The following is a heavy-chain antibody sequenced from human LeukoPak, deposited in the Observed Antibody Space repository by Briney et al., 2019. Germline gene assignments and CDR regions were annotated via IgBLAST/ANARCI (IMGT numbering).Heavy chain of an antibody. CDR1: GYTFTGYY. Sequence: GASVKVSCKSSGYTFTGYYMHWVRQAPGQGLEWMGWINPNSGGTNYAQKFQGRVTMTRDTSISTAYMELSRLRSDDTAVYYCAREAASYSSGWLDYWGQGTLVTVSS. J-gene: IGHJ4*02. V-gene: IGHV1-2*02. D-gene: IGHD6-19*01. CDR2: INPNSGGT. CDR3: AREAASYSSGWLDY.